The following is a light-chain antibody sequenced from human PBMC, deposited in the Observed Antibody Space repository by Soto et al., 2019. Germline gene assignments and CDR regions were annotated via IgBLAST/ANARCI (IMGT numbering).Light chain of an antibody. J-gene: IGKJ2*01. Sequence: EIVLTQSPATLSLSPGERATLSCRASQSVSSYLAWYQQQPGQAPMLLIYDASNMATGIPGRFSGSGSGTDFTLTISGLEPEDFAVYYCQERSNWPPYTFGQGTKLEIK. V-gene: IGKV3-11*01. CDR3: QERSNWPPYT. CDR2: DAS. CDR1: QSVSSY.